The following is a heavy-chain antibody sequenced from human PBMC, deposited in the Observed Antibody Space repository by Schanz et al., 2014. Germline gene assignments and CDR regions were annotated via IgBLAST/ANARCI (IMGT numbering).Heavy chain of an antibody. CDR1: GYTFSTYG. J-gene: IGHJ4*02. CDR3: ATVALSANRRKHFGY. Sequence: QVQLVQSGAEVKKPGSSVKVSCKASGYTFSTYGISWVRQAPGQGLEWMGRINPSGGSTTYAQKFQGRVTMTRDTSTSTVYMEWSSLRSEDTAVYYCATVALSANRRKHFGYWGQGTVVTVSS. V-gene: IGHV1-46*01. CDR2: INPSGGST. D-gene: IGHD5-12*01.